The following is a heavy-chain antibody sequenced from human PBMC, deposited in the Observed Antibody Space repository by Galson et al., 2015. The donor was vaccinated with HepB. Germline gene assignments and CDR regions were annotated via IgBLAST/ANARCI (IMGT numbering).Heavy chain of an antibody. J-gene: IGHJ4*02. CDR1: GYTFTTNG. CDR2: ISANSGKT. D-gene: IGHD4/OR15-4a*01. Sequence: SCKASGYTFTTNGISWVRQAPGQGLEWMGWISANSGKTKYAQNLQGRVTLTRDTSTSTAYLELRSLRSDDTAAYYCARDRDYRFDYWGQGTLVTVSS. CDR3: ARDRDYRFDY. V-gene: IGHV1-18*04.